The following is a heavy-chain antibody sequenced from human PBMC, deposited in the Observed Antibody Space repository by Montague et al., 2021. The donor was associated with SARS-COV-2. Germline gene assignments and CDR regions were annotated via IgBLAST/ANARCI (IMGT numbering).Heavy chain of an antibody. CDR2: INQSGSI. D-gene: IGHD3-22*01. Sequence: SETLSLTCAVSGGSFSGFYWSWVRQPPGEGLEWIGEINQSGSINYNPSLKSRVTILVDSSKNQFSLKLTSVTAADTAVYYCARGQQGANMVVVVIGFYYYMDVWGKGTTVTVSS. V-gene: IGHV4-34*01. CDR3: ARGQQGANMVVVVIGFYYYMDV. CDR1: GGSFSGFY. J-gene: IGHJ6*03.